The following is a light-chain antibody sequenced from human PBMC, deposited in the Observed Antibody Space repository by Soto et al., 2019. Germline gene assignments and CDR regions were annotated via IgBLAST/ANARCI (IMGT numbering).Light chain of an antibody. CDR1: QSISSW. V-gene: IGKV1-5*01. CDR2: DAS. CDR3: QQYNSYSPWT. Sequence: DIPITQSPSTLSASVGDRVTITCRASQSISSWLAWYQQKPGKAPKLLIYDASSLESGVPSRFSGSGSGTEFTLTISSLQPDDFATYYCQQYNSYSPWTVGQGTKVDI. J-gene: IGKJ1*01.